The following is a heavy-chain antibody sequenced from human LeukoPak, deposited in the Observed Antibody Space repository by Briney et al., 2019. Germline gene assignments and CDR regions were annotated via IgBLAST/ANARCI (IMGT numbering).Heavy chain of an antibody. V-gene: IGHV3-48*03. CDR1: GFTFSSFE. J-gene: IGHJ4*02. CDR3: ARGAGGIAVD. CDR2: ISSSGGTR. D-gene: IGHD6-19*01. Sequence: SGGSLRLSCAASGFTFSSFEMNWIRQAPGKGLEWVSYISSSGGTRYYADSVKGRFTISRDNPKNSLYLQMNILRAEDAAVYYCARGAGGIAVDWGQGTLVTVSS.